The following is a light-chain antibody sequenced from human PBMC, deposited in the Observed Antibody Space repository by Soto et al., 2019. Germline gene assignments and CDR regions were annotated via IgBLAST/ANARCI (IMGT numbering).Light chain of an antibody. CDR1: QSVGDK. CDR2: DTS. J-gene: IGKJ2*01. V-gene: IGKV3-15*01. Sequence: EILMTQSPATLSVSPGERATLSCRASQSVGDKLAWYQQKPGQAPRLLMYDTSTRATDVPDRFSGSGSGTEFTLTISSLQSEDFAVYYCQHYNNWPPIYTFGQGTKLEIK. CDR3: QHYNNWPPIYT.